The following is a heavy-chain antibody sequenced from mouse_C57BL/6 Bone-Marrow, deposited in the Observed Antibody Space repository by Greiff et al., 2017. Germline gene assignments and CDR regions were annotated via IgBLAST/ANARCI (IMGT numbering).Heavy chain of an antibody. CDR3: AREGTWDRRYYFDY. V-gene: IGHV1-81*01. Sequence: VKLQESGAELARPGASVKLSCKASGYTFTSYGISWVKQRTGQGLEWIGEIYPRSGNTYYNEKFKGKATLTADKSSSTAYMELRSLTSEDSAVYFCAREGTWDRRYYFDYWGQGTTLTVSS. D-gene: IGHD3-3*01. J-gene: IGHJ2*01. CDR2: IYPRSGNT. CDR1: GYTFTSYG.